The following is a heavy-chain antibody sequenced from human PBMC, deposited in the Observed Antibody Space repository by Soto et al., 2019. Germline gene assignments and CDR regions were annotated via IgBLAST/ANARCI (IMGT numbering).Heavy chain of an antibody. CDR2: INAGNGNT. CDR1: GYTFTNYG. V-gene: IGHV1-3*01. CDR3: ARDSPRRWLQYYFDA. Sequence: ASVKVSCKASGYTFTNYGIHWVRQAPGQRLEWMGWINAGNGNTKHSQKFQGRVTITRDKSTGTLYMEMNSLTSADTAVYFCARDSPRRWLQYYFDAWGPGALVTVSS. D-gene: IGHD5-12*01. J-gene: IGHJ4*02.